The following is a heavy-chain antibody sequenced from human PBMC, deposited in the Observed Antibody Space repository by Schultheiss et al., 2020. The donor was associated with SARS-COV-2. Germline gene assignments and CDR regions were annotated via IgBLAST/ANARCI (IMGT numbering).Heavy chain of an antibody. V-gene: IGHV1-2*02. Sequence: ASVKVYCKASGYTFTGYYMHWVRQAPGQGLEWMGWINPNSGGTNYAQKFQGRVTMTRDTSISTAYMELSRLRSDDTAVYYCATPFSQVGATLYYYYGMDVWGQGTTVTVAS. CDR2: INPNSGGT. D-gene: IGHD1-26*01. J-gene: IGHJ6*02. CDR3: ATPFSQVGATLYYYYGMDV. CDR1: GYTFTGYY.